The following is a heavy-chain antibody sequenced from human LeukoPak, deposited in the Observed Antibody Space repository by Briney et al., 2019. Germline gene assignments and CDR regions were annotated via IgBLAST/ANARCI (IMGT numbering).Heavy chain of an antibody. CDR3: ARDGIAAAGTRNWFDP. V-gene: IGHV1-2*02. CDR2: INPNSGGT. CDR1: GYTFTGYY. D-gene: IGHD6-13*01. J-gene: IGHJ5*02. Sequence: GSIKVSCKASGYTFTGYYMHWVRQAPGQRVEWMGWINPNSGGTNYAQKFQGRVTMTRDTSISTAYMELSRLRSDDTAVYYCARDGIAAAGTRNWFDPWGQGTLVTVSS.